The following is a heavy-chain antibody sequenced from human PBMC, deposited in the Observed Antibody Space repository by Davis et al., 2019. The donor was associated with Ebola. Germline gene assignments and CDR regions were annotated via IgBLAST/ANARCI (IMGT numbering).Heavy chain of an antibody. CDR2: INHSGST. J-gene: IGHJ6*02. V-gene: IGHV4-34*01. CDR1: GGSFSGYY. Sequence: GSLRLSCAVYGGSFSGYYWSWIRQPPGKGLEWIGEINHSGSTNYNPSLKSRVTISVDTSKNQFSLKLSSVTAADTAVYYCARRDIVVVGGMDVWGQGTTVTVSS. D-gene: IGHD2-15*01. CDR3: ARRDIVVVGGMDV.